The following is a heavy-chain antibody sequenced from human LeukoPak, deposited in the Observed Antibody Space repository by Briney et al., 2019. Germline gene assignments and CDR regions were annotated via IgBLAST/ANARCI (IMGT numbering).Heavy chain of an antibody. Sequence: SETLSLTCTVSGGSISSGGYYWSWIRQHPGKGLEWIGYIYYSGSTYYNPSLKSRVTISVDTSKNQFSLKLSSVTAADTAVYYCAREIQGDPHFDHWGQGTLVTVSS. CDR3: AREIQGDPHFDH. D-gene: IGHD5-18*01. V-gene: IGHV4-31*03. CDR2: IYYSGST. CDR1: GGSISSGGYY. J-gene: IGHJ4*02.